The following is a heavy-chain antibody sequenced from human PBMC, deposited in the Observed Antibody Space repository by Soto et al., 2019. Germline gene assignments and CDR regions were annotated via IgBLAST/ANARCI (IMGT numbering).Heavy chain of an antibody. Sequence: SVKVSCKASGVTFSSYAISWVRQATGQGLEWMGGIIPIFGTANYAQKFRGRVTITANESTRTAYMELSSLRSKDTALYFCARRSMIVVAAHDALDIWRQGVRVSVSS. D-gene: IGHD3-22*01. J-gene: IGHJ3*02. V-gene: IGHV1-69*13. CDR2: IIPIFGTA. CDR3: ARRSMIVVAAHDALDI. CDR1: GVTFSSYA.